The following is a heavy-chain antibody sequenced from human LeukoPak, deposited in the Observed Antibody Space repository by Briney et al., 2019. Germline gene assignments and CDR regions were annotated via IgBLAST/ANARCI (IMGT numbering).Heavy chain of an antibody. V-gene: IGHV3-33*01. J-gene: IGHJ4*02. CDR2: IWYDGSNK. CDR3: ARDSPPPDH. CDR1: GFTFSSYG. Sequence: GRSLRLSCAASGFTFSSYGMHGVRQAPGKGLEWVAVIWYDGSNKYYTDSVRGRFTISRDNSKDTLYLQMNSLRVEDTAVYYCARDSPPPDHWGQGTLVTVSS.